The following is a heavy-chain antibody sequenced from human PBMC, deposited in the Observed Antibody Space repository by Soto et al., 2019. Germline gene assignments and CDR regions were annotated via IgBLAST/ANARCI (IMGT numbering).Heavy chain of an antibody. CDR2: ISGSGGST. CDR1: GFTFSSYA. CDR3: AKVGTARLVSNWFDP. J-gene: IGHJ5*02. Sequence: EVQLLESGGGLVQPGGSLRLSCAASGFTFSSYAMSWVRQAPGKGLEWVAAISGSGGSTYYADSVKGRFTISRDNSKNTLYLQMNSLRAEDTAVYYCAKVGTARLVSNWFDPWGQGTLVTVSS. D-gene: IGHD6-6*01. V-gene: IGHV3-23*01.